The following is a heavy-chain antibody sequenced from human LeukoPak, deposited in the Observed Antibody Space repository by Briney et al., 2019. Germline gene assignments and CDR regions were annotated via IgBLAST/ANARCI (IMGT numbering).Heavy chain of an antibody. D-gene: IGHD3-9*01. J-gene: IGHJ5*02. CDR2: INTDGSST. CDR1: GFTFSSYW. Sequence: PGGSLRLSCAASGFTFSSYWMHWVRQAPGKGLVWVSRINTDGSSTSYADSVKGRFTISRDNSKNTLYLRMYSLRAEDTAVYYCARALLDWATFDPWGQGTLVTVSS. CDR3: ARALLDWATFDP. V-gene: IGHV3-74*01.